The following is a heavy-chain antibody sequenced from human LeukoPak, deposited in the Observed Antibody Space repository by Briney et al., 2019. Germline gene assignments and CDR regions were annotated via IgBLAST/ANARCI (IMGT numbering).Heavy chain of an antibody. D-gene: IGHD3-22*01. CDR2: ISYDGSNK. J-gene: IGHJ4*02. Sequence: GGSLRLSCAASGFTFSSYGMHWVRQAPGKGLEWVAVISYDGSNKYYADSVKGRFTISRDNSKNTLYLQMNSLRAEDTAVYYCAKPRGRSSGYYYYFDYWGQGTLVTVSP. V-gene: IGHV3-30*18. CDR3: AKPRGRSSGYYYYFDY. CDR1: GFTFSSYG.